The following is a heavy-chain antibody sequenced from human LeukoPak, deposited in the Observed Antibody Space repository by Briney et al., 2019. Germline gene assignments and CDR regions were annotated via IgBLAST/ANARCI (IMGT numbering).Heavy chain of an antibody. J-gene: IGHJ4*02. Sequence: GGSLRLSCAASGFTFGDYGMSWVRQAPGKGLEWVSGINWNGGSTGYADSVKGRFTISRDNAKNSLYLQMNSLRAEDTALYYCARATYYYDSSGYYPHWGQGTLVTVSS. CDR2: INWNGGST. CDR3: ARATYYYDSSGYYPH. CDR1: GFTFGDYG. D-gene: IGHD3-22*01. V-gene: IGHV3-20*04.